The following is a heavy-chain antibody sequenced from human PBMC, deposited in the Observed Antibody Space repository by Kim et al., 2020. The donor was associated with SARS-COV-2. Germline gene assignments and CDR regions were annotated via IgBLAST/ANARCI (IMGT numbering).Heavy chain of an antibody. V-gene: IGHV3-72*01. D-gene: IGHD3-22*01. CDR1: GFIFSDHY. CDR2: IRDSAKSYTT. CDR3: ARGPTRYTENYDYGMDV. J-gene: IGHJ6*02. Sequence: GGSLRLSCETSGFIFSDHYMEWVRQASGKGLEWVGRIRDSAKSYTTEYAASVKGRFTISRDESKNTLYLQLNSLKTEDTAVYYCARGPTRYTENYDYGMDVWGRVTTVTVSS.